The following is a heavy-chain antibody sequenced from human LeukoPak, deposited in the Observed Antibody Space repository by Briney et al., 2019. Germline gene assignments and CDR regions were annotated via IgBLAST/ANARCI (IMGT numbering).Heavy chain of an antibody. D-gene: IGHD2-15*01. J-gene: IGHJ4*02. CDR3: ARDRASAGGFDY. CDR1: GGSISPYY. CDR2: IYYSGTT. V-gene: IGHV4-59*01. Sequence: PSETLSLTCSVSGGSISPYYWSWIRQPPGKGLKWIGYIYYSGTTNYNPSLQSRVTISVATSKNQFSLALRSVAAADTALYYCARDRASAGGFDYWGQGTLVTVSS.